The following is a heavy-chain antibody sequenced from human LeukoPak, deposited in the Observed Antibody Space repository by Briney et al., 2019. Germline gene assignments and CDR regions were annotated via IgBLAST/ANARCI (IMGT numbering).Heavy chain of an antibody. V-gene: IGHV4-34*01. CDR1: GGSFSGYY. D-gene: IGHD3-22*01. Sequence: SETQSLTCAVYGGSFSGYYWSWIRQPPGKGLEWIGEINHSGSTNYNPSLKSRVTISVDTSKNQFSLKLSSVTAADTAVYYCARGRPHESYYYDSSGYFAFDYWGQGTLVTVSS. CDR3: ARGRPHESYYYDSSGYFAFDY. CDR2: INHSGST. J-gene: IGHJ4*02.